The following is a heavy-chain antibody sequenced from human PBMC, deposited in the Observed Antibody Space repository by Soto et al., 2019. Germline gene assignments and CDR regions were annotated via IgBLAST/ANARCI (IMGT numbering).Heavy chain of an antibody. D-gene: IGHD3-22*01. Sequence: YAMNWVRQAPGKGLEWVSSISGSAGSIDYADSVKGRFTISRDNAKNTLYLQMNSLRDEDTAVYYCAVTYYYDSSGYPQEATDYWGQETLVTVSS. J-gene: IGHJ4*02. CDR1: YA. CDR3: AVTYYYDSSGYPQEATDY. V-gene: IGHV3-23*01. CDR2: ISGSAGSI.